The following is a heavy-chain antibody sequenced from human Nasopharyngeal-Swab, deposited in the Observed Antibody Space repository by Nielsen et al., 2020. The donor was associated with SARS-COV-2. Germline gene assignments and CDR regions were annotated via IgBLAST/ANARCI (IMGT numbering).Heavy chain of an antibody. V-gene: IGHV3-53*01. J-gene: IGHJ3*02. Sequence: WIRQPPGKGLEWVSAIYSGGSTYYADSVKGRFTISRDNSKNTLYLQMNSLRAEDTAVYYCARSRGRDGYNYAFDIWGQGTMVTVSS. CDR2: IYSGGST. CDR3: ARSRGRDGYNYAFDI. D-gene: IGHD5-24*01.